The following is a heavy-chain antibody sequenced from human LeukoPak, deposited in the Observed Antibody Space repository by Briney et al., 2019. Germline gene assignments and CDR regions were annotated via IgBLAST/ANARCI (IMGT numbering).Heavy chain of an antibody. CDR1: GYTFTSYD. CDR3: ARGLNTGITMVQGVMAP. D-gene: IGHD3-10*01. V-gene: IGHV1-8*01. J-gene: IGHJ5*02. Sequence: ASVKVFCKASGYTFTSYDINWVRQATGQGLEWMGWMNPNSGNTGYAQKFQGRVTMTRNTSISTAYMELSSLRSEDTAVYYCARGLNTGITMVQGVMAPWGQGTLVTVSS. CDR2: MNPNSGNT.